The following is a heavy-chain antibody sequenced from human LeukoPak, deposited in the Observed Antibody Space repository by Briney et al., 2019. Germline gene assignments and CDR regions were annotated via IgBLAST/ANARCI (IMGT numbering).Heavy chain of an antibody. J-gene: IGHJ3*02. CDR1: GYSFTSYW. CDR2: IYPVDSDT. V-gene: IGHV5-51*01. D-gene: IGHD3-10*01. CDR3: ARQLYGSGSYYSYDDFDI. Sequence: AESLKISCKGSGYSFTSYWIGWVRQMPRKGLEWMGMIYPVDSDTRYSPSFQGQITISADKSISTAYLQWSNLKASDTAMYSCARQLYGSGSYYSYDDFDIWGQGTMVTVSS.